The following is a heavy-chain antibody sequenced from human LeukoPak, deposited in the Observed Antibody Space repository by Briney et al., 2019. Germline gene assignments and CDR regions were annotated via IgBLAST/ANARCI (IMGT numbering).Heavy chain of an antibody. CDR3: ARAGYYDSSGTTDSTYYYYYGMDV. CDR2: INHSGST. J-gene: IGHJ6*02. V-gene: IGHV4-34*01. D-gene: IGHD3-22*01. CDR1: GGSFSGYY. Sequence: PSETLSLTCAVYGGSFSGYYWSWIRQPPGKGLEWIGEINHSGSTNYNPSLKSRVTISVDTSKNQFSLKLSSVTAADTAVYYCARAGYYDSSGTTDSTYYYYYGMDVWGQGTMVTVSS.